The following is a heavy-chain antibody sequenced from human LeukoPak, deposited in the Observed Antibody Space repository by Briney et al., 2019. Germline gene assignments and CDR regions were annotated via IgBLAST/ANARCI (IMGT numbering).Heavy chain of an antibody. CDR1: GLTFSASA. D-gene: IGHD3-22*01. CDR3: TRHDMYDDSSAYEYCFDY. CDR2: VRSKANTYAT. Sequence: GGSLRLSCAASGLTFSASAIHWVRQASGKGLEWVGRVRSKANTYATAYAASVKGRFTISRDDSKNTAYLQMNSLKTEDTAVYYCTRHDMYDDSSAYEYCFDYWGQGTLVTVSS. V-gene: IGHV3-73*01. J-gene: IGHJ4*02.